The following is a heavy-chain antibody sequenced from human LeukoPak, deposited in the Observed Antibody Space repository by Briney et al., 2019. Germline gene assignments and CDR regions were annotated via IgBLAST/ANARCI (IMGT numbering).Heavy chain of an antibody. CDR3: ARHCGRSMARGVGGY. CDR1: GYSISSGYY. D-gene: IGHD3-10*01. Sequence: SETLSLTCAVSGYSISSGYYWGWIRQPPGKGLEWIGSIYHSGSTYYNPSLKSRVTISVDTSKNQFSLKLSSVTAADTAVYYCARHCGRSMARGVGGYWGQGTLVTVSS. J-gene: IGHJ4*02. CDR2: IYHSGST. V-gene: IGHV4-38-2*01.